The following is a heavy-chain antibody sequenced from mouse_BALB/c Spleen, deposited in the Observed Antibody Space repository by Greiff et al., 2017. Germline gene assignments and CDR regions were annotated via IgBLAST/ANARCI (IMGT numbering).Heavy chain of an antibody. D-gene: IGHD2-4*01. CDR2: INPYNGDT. CDR3: ASSYYDYRYSAMDY. CDR1: GYSFTGYF. J-gene: IGHJ4*01. Sequence: EVQLQQSGPELVRPGASVKISCKASGYSFTGYFMNWVMQSHGKSLEWIGRINPYNGDTFYNQKFKGKATLTVDKSSSTAHMELRSLASEDSAVYSCASSYYDYRYSAMDYWGQGTSVTVSA. V-gene: IGHV1-20*02.